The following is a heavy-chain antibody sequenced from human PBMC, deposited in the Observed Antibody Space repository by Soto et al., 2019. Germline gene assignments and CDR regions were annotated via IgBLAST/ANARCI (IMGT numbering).Heavy chain of an antibody. J-gene: IGHJ3*01. V-gene: IGHV3-53*01. Sequence: GGSLRLSCAAFGLTVSGKKYVAWVRQAPGKGLEWVSALYDVDGTYYADSVKGRFTTSRDSSKTTVYLQMNGLRPDDTAVYYCASWHEREHAYDVWGRGTTVTVSS. D-gene: IGHD1-1*01. CDR3: ASWHEREHAYDV. CDR2: LYDVDGT. CDR1: GLTVSGKKY.